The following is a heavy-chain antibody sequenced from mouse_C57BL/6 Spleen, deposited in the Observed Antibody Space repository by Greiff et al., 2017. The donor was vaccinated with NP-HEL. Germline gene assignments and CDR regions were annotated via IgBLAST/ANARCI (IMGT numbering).Heavy chain of an antibody. Sequence: QVQLQQPGAELVRPGSSVKLSCKASGYTFTCYWMHWVKQRPIQGLEWIGNIYPSDSETHYNQKFKDKATLTVDKSSSTAYMQLSSLTSEDSAVYYCARGGNYQDYAMDYWGQGTSVTVSS. CDR2: IYPSDSET. D-gene: IGHD2-1*01. J-gene: IGHJ4*01. CDR3: ARGGNYQDYAMDY. V-gene: IGHV1-52*01. CDR1: GYTFTCYW.